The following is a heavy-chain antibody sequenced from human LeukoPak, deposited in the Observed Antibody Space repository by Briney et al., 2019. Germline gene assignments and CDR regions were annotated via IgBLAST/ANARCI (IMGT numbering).Heavy chain of an antibody. V-gene: IGHV3-23*01. Sequence: QPGGSLRLSCAASGFTFSSYALSWVRQAPGEGLECVSAISGSGGSTYYADSVKGRFTISKDNSKNTLYLTMNNLRAEDTAVYYCATSKGSGWYQVSDYWGQGTLVPVSS. D-gene: IGHD6-19*01. CDR3: ATSKGSGWYQVSDY. CDR2: ISGSGGST. CDR1: GFTFSSYA. J-gene: IGHJ4*02.